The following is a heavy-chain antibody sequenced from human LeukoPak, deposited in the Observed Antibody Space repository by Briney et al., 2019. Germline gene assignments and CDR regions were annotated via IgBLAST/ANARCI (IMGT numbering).Heavy chain of an antibody. CDR2: ISGSGTSR. J-gene: IGHJ3*02. Sequence: GGSLRLSCAASGFTFSSYAMHWVRQAPGKGLEWVSAISGSGTSRYSADSVKGRFTISRDNSKNTLYLQMNSLRAEDTAVYYCAKGYYSDSTGYPYGGAFDIWGQGTMVTVSS. CDR1: GFTFSSYA. V-gene: IGHV3-23*01. CDR3: AKGYYSDSTGYPYGGAFDI. D-gene: IGHD3-22*01.